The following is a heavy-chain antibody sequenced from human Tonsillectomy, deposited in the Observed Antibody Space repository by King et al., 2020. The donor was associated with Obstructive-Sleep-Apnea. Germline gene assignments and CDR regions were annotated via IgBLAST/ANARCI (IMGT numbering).Heavy chain of an antibody. J-gene: IGHJ4*02. CDR3: ARDMSAYDSTSPAY. V-gene: IGHV1-2*02. CDR2: ISPNSGAQ. D-gene: IGHD3-10*01. Sequence: VQLVESGAEVKKPGASVKVSCKASGYTFTGYYIHWVRRAPGQGLEWMGWISPNSGAQTYAQKFQDRVTMTRDTSISTAYMDLSRLRSDDTAIYYCARDMSAYDSTSPAYWGQGTLVTVSS. CDR1: GYTFTGYY.